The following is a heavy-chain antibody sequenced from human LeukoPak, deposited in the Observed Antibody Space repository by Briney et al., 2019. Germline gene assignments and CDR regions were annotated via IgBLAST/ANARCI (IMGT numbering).Heavy chain of an antibody. D-gene: IGHD6-13*01. CDR3: ARDGEGSSDLEDALDI. CDR1: GFAFSNYG. J-gene: IGHJ3*02. Sequence: GGSLRLSCAASGFAFSNYGMNWVRQAPGKGLEWVSGITGSGSTTYYADSVKGRFTISRDNAKNSLYLQMNSLRAEDTAVYYCARDGEGSSDLEDALDIWGQGTMVTVSS. V-gene: IGHV3-23*01. CDR2: ITGSGSTT.